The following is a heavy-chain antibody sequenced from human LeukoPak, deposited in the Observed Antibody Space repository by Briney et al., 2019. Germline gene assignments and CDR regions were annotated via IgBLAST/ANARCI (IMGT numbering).Heavy chain of an antibody. CDR1: GFIFSSYA. CDR2: IDRNGRNT. CDR3: VKEMLTTTSAFDY. Sequence: PGGSLRLSCSASGFIFSSYAMHWVRQAPGKGLECVSTIDRNGRNTYYADSVRGRFTISRDNSKNTLYLQMRSLRAEDTAVYYCVKEMLTTTSAFDYWGQGSLVTVSS. D-gene: IGHD4/OR15-4a*01. V-gene: IGHV3-64D*09. J-gene: IGHJ4*02.